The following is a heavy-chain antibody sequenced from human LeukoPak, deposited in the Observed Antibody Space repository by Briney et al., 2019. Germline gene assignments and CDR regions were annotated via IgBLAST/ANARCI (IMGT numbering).Heavy chain of an antibody. CDR3: ARRSGWYGLDY. Sequence: GESLKISCKGSGYTFTTYWIGWVRQMPGKGLEWMGIIYPGDCETRYSPSFQGQVTISADKSISTAYLQWSSLKASDTAVYYCARRSGWYGLDYWGQGTLVTV. CDR2: IYPGDCET. CDR1: GYTFTTYW. V-gene: IGHV5-51*01. J-gene: IGHJ4*02. D-gene: IGHD6-19*01.